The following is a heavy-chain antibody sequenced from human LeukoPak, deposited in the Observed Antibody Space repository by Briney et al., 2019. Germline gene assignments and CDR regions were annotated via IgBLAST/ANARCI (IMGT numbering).Heavy chain of an antibody. J-gene: IGHJ4*02. CDR1: GASVSGSDSN. Sequence: PSETLSLTCTVSGASVSGSDSNWGWVRQPPGKGLEWLGNVYYSGSTAYNPSLKSRVTMSVDTSKNQFSRKMTSVTAADTAVYYCTRLSKGRYFDYIFDYWGQGTVVTVSS. CDR3: TRLSKGRYFDYIFDY. V-gene: IGHV4-39*01. D-gene: IGHD3-9*01. CDR2: VYYSGST.